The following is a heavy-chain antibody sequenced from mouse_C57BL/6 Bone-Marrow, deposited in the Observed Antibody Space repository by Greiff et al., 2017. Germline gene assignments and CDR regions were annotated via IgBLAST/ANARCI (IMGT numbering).Heavy chain of an antibody. Sequence: QVQLQQSGAELMKPGASVKLSCKATGYTFTGYWIEWVKQRPGHGLEWIGEILPGSGSTNYNEKFKSKATLTVDTSSSTAYMQLSSLTSEDSAVYYCARRWDYFDYWGQGTTLTVSS. CDR2: ILPGSGST. CDR1: GYTFTGYW. V-gene: IGHV1-9*01. D-gene: IGHD1-1*02. CDR3: ARRWDYFDY. J-gene: IGHJ2*01.